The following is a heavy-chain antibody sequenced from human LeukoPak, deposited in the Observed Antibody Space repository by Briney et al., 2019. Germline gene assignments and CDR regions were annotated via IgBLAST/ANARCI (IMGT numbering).Heavy chain of an antibody. CDR1: GFTFSSYT. V-gene: IGHV3-21*01. CDR3: ARDPGFSGS. Sequence: PGGSLRLSCAASGFTFSSYTMNGVRQAPGKGLEWVSSISSGSTYIYYADSMKGRFTISRDNAKNSLYLQMDSLRAEDTAVYYCARDPGFSGSWGQGTLVTVSS. D-gene: IGHD1-26*01. CDR2: ISSGSTYI. J-gene: IGHJ4*02.